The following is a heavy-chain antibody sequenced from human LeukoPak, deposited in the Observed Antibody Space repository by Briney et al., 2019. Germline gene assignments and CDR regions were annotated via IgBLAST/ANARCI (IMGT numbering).Heavy chain of an antibody. V-gene: IGHV3-21*01. CDR3: ARDPNYYYDSGGYYYYFDY. D-gene: IGHD3-22*01. J-gene: IGHJ4*02. Sequence: GGSLRLSCAASGFTFSSYSMSWVRQAPGKGLEWVSSISSSSRYIYFADCLKGRFTISRDNAKNSLFLQMNSLRAEDTAVYYCARDPNYYYDSGGYYYYFDYWGQGTLVTVSS. CDR1: GFTFSSYS. CDR2: ISSSSRYI.